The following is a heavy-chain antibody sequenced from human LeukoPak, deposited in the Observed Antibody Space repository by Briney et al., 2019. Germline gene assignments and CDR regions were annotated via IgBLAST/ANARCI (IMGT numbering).Heavy chain of an antibody. D-gene: IGHD4-17*01. V-gene: IGHV4-59*08. Sequence: ETLSLTCTVSGGSISSYYWSWIRQPPGKGLEWIGYIYYSGSTNYNPSLKSRVTISVDTSKNQFSLKLSSVTAADTAVYYCASTRLMTTVTTPFDYWGQGTLVTVSS. J-gene: IGHJ4*02. CDR1: GGSISSYY. CDR2: IYYSGST. CDR3: ASTRLMTTVTTPFDY.